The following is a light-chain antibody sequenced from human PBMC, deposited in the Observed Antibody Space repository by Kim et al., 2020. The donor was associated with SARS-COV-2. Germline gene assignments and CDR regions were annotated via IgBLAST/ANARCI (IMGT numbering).Light chain of an antibody. CDR3: QVWDSSSDHRVV. Sequence: PGKTAGIACGGNSIGSNSVHWYQQNQGQDPVLVINYDSDRPSGIPERFSGSNSGNTATLTISRVEAGDEADYYCQVWDSSSDHRVVFGGGTQLTVL. V-gene: IGLV3-21*04. J-gene: IGLJ2*01. CDR1: SIGSNS. CDR2: YDS.